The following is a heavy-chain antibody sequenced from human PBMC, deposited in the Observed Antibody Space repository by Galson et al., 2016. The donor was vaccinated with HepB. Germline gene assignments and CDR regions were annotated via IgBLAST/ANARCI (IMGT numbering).Heavy chain of an antibody. CDR3: ARRTVVPTAGNWFDP. CDR2: IYYSGST. V-gene: IGHV4-59*12. Sequence: TLSLTCTVSGGSISSYYWNWIRQPPGKGLEWIGYIYYSGSTNYNPSLKSRVTISVDTSKNQFPLNLGSVTAADTAVYYCARRTVVPTAGNWFDPWGQGTLVTVSS. CDR1: GGSISSYY. D-gene: IGHD2-2*01. J-gene: IGHJ5*02.